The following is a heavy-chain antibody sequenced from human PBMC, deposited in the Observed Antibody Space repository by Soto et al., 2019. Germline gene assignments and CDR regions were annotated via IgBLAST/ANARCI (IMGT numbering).Heavy chain of an antibody. V-gene: IGHV1-2*02. J-gene: IGHJ5*02. CDR3: ARDLGGYDLYGPDT. CDR1: GYTFTSYY. Sequence: GASVKVSCKASGYTFTSYYMHWVRQAPGQGLEWMGWINLNSGDTYYSQKFQGKVTLTRDTSIVTAYMELTRLKSDDTAVYYCARDLGGYDLYGPDTWGQGTPVTVSS. CDR2: INLNSGDT. D-gene: IGHD5-12*01.